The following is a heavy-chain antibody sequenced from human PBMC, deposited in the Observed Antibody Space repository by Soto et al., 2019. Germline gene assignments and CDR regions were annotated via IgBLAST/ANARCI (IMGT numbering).Heavy chain of an antibody. CDR3: ARDRDYGNFDH. V-gene: IGHV1-2*02. D-gene: IGHD3-10*01. Sequence: GASVKVSCKASGYSFSIYYINWVRQAPGQGLEWPGWINPNTGATNSAQIFEGRVTMTRDTSTTTAYMELTRLTSGDSAVYYCARDRDYGNFDHWGQGTLVTVSS. CDR2: INPNTGAT. J-gene: IGHJ4*02. CDR1: GYSFSIYY.